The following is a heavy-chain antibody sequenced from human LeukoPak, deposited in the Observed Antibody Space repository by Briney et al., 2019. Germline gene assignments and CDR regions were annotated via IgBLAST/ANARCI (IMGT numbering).Heavy chain of an antibody. V-gene: IGHV3-23*01. Sequence: LTGDSLRLSCAASGFSFNIYAMSWVRQAPGKGLECVAAIDRSGGSTFYADSVKGRFTISKDNSKNTLYLQINSLRGEDTAMYYCAREGTARDAFDIWGQGTMVTVSS. J-gene: IGHJ3*02. CDR1: GFSFNIYA. D-gene: IGHD2-21*02. CDR2: IDRSGGST. CDR3: AREGTARDAFDI.